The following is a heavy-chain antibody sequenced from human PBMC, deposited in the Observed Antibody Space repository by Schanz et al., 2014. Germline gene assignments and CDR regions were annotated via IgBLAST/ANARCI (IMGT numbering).Heavy chain of an antibody. CDR1: TSLFSRSV. J-gene: IGHJ4*02. CDR2: MWNDGIKT. Sequence: QVDLVESGGGVVQPGRSLTLSCAVSTSLFSRSVIHWVRQAPGKGLEWVAVMWNDGIKTHYADSGKGRFTISRDNSKNTVYLQMNSLRTDDTAMYYCARDPNTSAWLPYFDTWGLGTLVTVSS. V-gene: IGHV3-30*04. CDR3: ARDPNTSAWLPYFDT. D-gene: IGHD6-19*01.